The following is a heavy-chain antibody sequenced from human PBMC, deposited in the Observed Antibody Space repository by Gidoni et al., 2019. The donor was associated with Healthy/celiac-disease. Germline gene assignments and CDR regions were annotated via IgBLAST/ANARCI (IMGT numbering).Heavy chain of an antibody. J-gene: IGHJ4*02. CDR1: GFTFSSYE. CDR3: ASGPSSGWGRVIDY. V-gene: IGHV3-48*03. Sequence: EVQLVESGVGLVQPGGSLRLSCAASGFTFSSYEMNWVRQAPGKGLEWVSYISSSGSTIYYADSVKGRFTISRDNAKNSLYLQMNSLRAEDTAVYYCASGPSSGWGRVIDYWGQGTLVTVSS. CDR2: ISSSGSTI. D-gene: IGHD6-19*01.